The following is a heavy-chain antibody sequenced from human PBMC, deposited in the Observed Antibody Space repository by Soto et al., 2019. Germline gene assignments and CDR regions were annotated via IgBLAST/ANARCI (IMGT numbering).Heavy chain of an antibody. CDR2: ISYDGSNK. D-gene: IGHD6-13*01. V-gene: IGHV3-30-3*01. J-gene: IGHJ4*02. CDR3: ARIAGPGLTYFDF. Sequence: SLILSCAAPGFTFSSYAMHWVRQAPGKGLEWVAVISYDGSNKYYADSVKGRFTISRDTSTSTVCMVLSSLRSEDTAVYYCARIAGPGLTYFDFWGQGTPVTVSS. CDR1: GFTFSSYA.